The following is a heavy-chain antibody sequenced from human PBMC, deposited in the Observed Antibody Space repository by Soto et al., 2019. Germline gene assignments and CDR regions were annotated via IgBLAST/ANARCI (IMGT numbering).Heavy chain of an antibody. D-gene: IGHD2-8*01. CDR2: LNPNSGNT. Sequence: GASVKVSCKASGYTFTSYDINWVRPATGQGLEWMGCLNPNSGNTGSAQKFQGRVTMTRNPSISTAYMELSILRSADTAVYYCAGGRLDIVLIVYAPDGMDVWGQGTTVTVSS. J-gene: IGHJ6*02. V-gene: IGHV1-8*01. CDR3: AGGRLDIVLIVYAPDGMDV. CDR1: GYTFTSYD.